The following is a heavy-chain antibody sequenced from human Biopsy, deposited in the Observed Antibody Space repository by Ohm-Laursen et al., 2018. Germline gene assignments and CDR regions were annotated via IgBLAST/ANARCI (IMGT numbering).Heavy chain of an antibody. CDR1: GGTFSNYG. CDR2: NIPILGTG. D-gene: IGHD1-1*01. CDR3: AADINVWNVNY. Sequence: SSVKVSCNAPGGTFSNYGVNWVRQAPGQGLEWLGGNIPILGTGNYAQKFQGRVTMTEDTSTSTAYMEVWRLRSDDTAVYYCAADINVWNVNYWGQGTQVIVSS. J-gene: IGHJ4*02. V-gene: IGHV1-69*06.